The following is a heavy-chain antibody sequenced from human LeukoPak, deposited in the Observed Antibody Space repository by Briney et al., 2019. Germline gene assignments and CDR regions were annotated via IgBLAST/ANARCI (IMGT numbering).Heavy chain of an antibody. J-gene: IGHJ4*02. CDR3: ARDDSNGFADY. CDR1: GFTFSSYS. D-gene: IGHD5-18*01. V-gene: IGHV3-21*01. CDR2: ISSSSSYI. Sequence: PRRSLRLSCAASGFTFSSYSMNWVRQAPGKWLEWVSSISSSSSYIYYADSVKGRFTISRDNAKNSLYLQMNSLRAEDTAVYYCARDDSNGFADYWGQGTLVTVSS.